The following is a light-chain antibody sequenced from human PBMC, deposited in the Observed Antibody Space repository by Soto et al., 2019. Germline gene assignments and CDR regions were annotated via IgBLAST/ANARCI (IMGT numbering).Light chain of an antibody. J-gene: IGLJ2*01. V-gene: IGLV1-44*01. CDR3: TTWDDSLNGPV. CDR2: SND. CDR1: RSNIGTNT. Sequence: QSVLTQPPSASVSPGQRVTISCSGSRSNIGTNTVNWYQHLPGTAPKLLIFSNDQRPSGVPDRFSGSKSGTSASLAISGLQSEDEADYFCTTWDDSLNGPVFGGGTKVTAL.